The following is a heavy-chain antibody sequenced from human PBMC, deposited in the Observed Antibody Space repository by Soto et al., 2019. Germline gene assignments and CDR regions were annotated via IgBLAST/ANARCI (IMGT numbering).Heavy chain of an antibody. V-gene: IGHV3-23*01. Sequence: EVQLLESGGGLVQPGGSLRLSCAASGFTFSSYAMSWVRQAPGKGLEWVSAISGSGGSTYYADSVKGRFTISRDNSKNTLYLQMNSLRAEDTAVYYCAKGNYDFWSGYYDYYMDVWGQGTTVTVSS. CDR3: AKGNYDFWSGYYDYYMDV. CDR2: ISGSGGST. D-gene: IGHD3-3*01. J-gene: IGHJ6*03. CDR1: GFTFSSYA.